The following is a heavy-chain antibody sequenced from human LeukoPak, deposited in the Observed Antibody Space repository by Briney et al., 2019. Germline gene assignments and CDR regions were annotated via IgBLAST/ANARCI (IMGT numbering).Heavy chain of an antibody. CDR2: ISAYNGNT. CDR1: GYTFTIYG. V-gene: IGHV1-18*01. D-gene: IGHD6-19*01. CDR3: ARDYRGGEQWLVDRDFDY. J-gene: IGHJ4*02. Sequence: GASVKVSCKASGYTFTIYGISWVRQAPGQGLEWMGWISAYNGNTNYAQKLQGRVTMTTDTSTSTAYMELRSLRSDDTAVYYCARDYRGGEQWLVDRDFDYWGQGTLVTVSS.